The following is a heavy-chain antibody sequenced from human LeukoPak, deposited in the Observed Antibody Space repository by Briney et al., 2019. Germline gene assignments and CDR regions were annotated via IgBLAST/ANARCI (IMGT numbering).Heavy chain of an antibody. V-gene: IGHV3-48*01. Sequence: GGSLRLSCAASGFHFSTYGMNWVRQAPGKGLEWVSYISSSSSTIYYADSVKGRFTISRDNAKNSLYLQMNSLRAEDTAVYYCARGPSGSYLGYWGQGTLVTVSS. CDR3: ARGPSGSYLGY. CDR1: GFHFSTYG. CDR2: ISSSSSTI. D-gene: IGHD1-26*01. J-gene: IGHJ4*02.